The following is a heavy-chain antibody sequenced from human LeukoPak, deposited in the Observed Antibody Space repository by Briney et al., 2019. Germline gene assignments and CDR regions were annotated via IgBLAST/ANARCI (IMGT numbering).Heavy chain of an antibody. V-gene: IGHV3-21*01. Sequence: GGSLRLSCAASGFTFSSYSMNWVRPAPGKGLEWVSSISSSSSYIYYADSVKGRFTISRDNAKNSLYLQMNSLRAEDTAVYYCARSPITAPKAPLDYWGQGTLATVSS. D-gene: IGHD1-14*01. CDR3: ARSPITAPKAPLDY. CDR1: GFTFSSYS. CDR2: ISSSSSYI. J-gene: IGHJ4*02.